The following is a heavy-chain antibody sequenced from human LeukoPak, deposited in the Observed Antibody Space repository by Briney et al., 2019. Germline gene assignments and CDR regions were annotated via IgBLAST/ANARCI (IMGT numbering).Heavy chain of an antibody. CDR2: INHSGST. Sequence: PSETLSLTCAVYGGSFSGYYWSWIRQPPGKGLEWIGEINHSGSTNYNPSLKSRVTISVDTSKNQFSLKLSSVTAADTAVYYCARVQLERLIHHYYYRMDVWGQGTTVTVSS. D-gene: IGHD1-1*01. CDR1: GGSFSGYY. J-gene: IGHJ6*02. V-gene: IGHV4-34*01. CDR3: ARVQLERLIHHYYYRMDV.